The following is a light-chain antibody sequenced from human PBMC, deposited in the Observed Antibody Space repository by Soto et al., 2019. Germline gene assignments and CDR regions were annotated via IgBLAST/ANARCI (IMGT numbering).Light chain of an antibody. V-gene: IGLV2-14*01. Sequence: QSALTQPASVSGSPGQSITISCTGTSSDVGAYNYVSWYQQHPGKAPKLMIYDVSNRPSGVSNRFSGSKSGNTASLTISGLQADDEADYYCYSYTTSSTRVFGGGTKVTVL. CDR2: DVS. CDR3: YSYTTSSTRV. J-gene: IGLJ2*01. CDR1: SSDVGAYNY.